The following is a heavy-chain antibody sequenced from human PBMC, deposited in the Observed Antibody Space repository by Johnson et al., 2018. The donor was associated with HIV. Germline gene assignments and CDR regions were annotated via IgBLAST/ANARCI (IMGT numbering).Heavy chain of an antibody. CDR3: ARDSDISLGVAGAFDI. J-gene: IGHJ3*02. Sequence: VQLVESGGGLIQPGGSLRLSCAASGFTVSSTYMSWVRQAPGKGLEWVSAIYSGGSTYYADSVKGLFTISRDNSKNTLDLQMNSLRAEDTAVYYCARDSDISLGVAGAFDIWGQGTMVTVSA. CDR1: GFTVSSTY. CDR2: IYSGGST. V-gene: IGHV3-53*01. D-gene: IGHD3-9*01.